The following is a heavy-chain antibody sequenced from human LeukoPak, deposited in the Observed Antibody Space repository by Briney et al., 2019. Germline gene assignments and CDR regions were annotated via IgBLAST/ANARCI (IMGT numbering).Heavy chain of an antibody. Sequence: GGSLRLSCAASGFTFSSYWMHWVRQAPGKGLVWVSRINSDGSSTSYADSVKGRFTIPRDNAKNTLYLQMNSLRAEDTAVYYCARVPNANWDFDYWGQGTLVTVSS. CDR2: INSDGSST. CDR1: GFTFSSYW. V-gene: IGHV3-74*01. J-gene: IGHJ4*02. CDR3: ARVPNANWDFDY. D-gene: IGHD7-27*01.